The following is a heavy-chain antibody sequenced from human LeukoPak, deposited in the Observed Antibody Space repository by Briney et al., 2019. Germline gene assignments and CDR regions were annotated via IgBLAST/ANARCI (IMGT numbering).Heavy chain of an antibody. CDR2: ISSSGSTI. Sequence: GGSLRLSCAASGFTFSSYEMNWVRQAPGKGLEWVSYISSSGSTIYCADSVKGRFTISRDNAKNSLYPQMNSLRAEDTAVYYCAELGITMIGGVWGKGTTVTISS. D-gene: IGHD3-10*02. CDR3: AELGITMIGGV. J-gene: IGHJ6*04. V-gene: IGHV3-48*03. CDR1: GFTFSSYE.